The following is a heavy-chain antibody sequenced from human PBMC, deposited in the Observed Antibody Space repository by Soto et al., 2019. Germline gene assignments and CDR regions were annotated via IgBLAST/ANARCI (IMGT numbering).Heavy chain of an antibody. V-gene: IGHV1-58*01. CDR1: GFTFTSSA. CDR3: AAVGSHYDILTGYYRGAFDI. Sequence: SVKVSCKASGFTFTSSAVQWVRQARVQRLEWIGWIVVGSGNTNYAQKFRERVTITRDMSTSTAYMELSSLRSEDTAVYYCAAVGSHYDILTGYYRGAFDIWGQGTMVTVSS. CDR2: IVVGSGNT. J-gene: IGHJ3*02. D-gene: IGHD3-9*01.